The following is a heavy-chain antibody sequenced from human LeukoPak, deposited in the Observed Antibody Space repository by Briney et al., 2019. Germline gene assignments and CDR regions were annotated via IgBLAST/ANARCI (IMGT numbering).Heavy chain of an antibody. CDR2: INHSGST. CDR3: ARVPAVGYGYGFIPPYYYYGMDV. CDR1: GGSFSGYY. J-gene: IGHJ6*02. D-gene: IGHD5-18*01. V-gene: IGHV4-34*01. Sequence: SETLSLTCAVYGGSFSGYYWSWIRQPPGKGLEWIGDINHSGSTNYNPSLKSRVTISVDTSKNQFSLKLSSVTAADTAVYYCARVPAVGYGYGFIPPYYYYGMDVWGQGTTVTVSS.